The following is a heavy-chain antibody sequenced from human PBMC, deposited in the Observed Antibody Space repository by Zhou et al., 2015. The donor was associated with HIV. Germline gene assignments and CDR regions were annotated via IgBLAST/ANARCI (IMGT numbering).Heavy chain of an antibody. CDR3: ARATGYGTGWYGKNDY. CDR2: MSGSGGGP. J-gene: IGHJ4*02. D-gene: IGHD6-19*01. V-gene: IGHV3-23*01. Sequence: VQLLESGGRLGTAWGGSLRLSCAASGFTFSTSAMSWIRQVPGKGLEWVAAMSGSGGGPYYADSVKGRFTVSRDTSKNTLSLQMNSLTVEDTAVYYCARATGYGTGWYGKNDYWGQGSLVTVSS. CDR1: GFTFSTSA.